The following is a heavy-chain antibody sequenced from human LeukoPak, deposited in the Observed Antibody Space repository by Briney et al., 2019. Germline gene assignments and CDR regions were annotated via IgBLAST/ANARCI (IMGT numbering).Heavy chain of an antibody. V-gene: IGHV1-2*04. CDR1: GYTFTGYY. CDR3: ARAWHSSGWFDY. D-gene: IGHD6-19*01. J-gene: IGHJ4*02. CDR2: INPNSGGT. Sequence: ASVKVSRKASGYTFTGYYMHWVRQAPGQGLEWMGWINPNSGGTNYAQKFQGWVTMTRDASISTAYMELSRLRSDDTAVYYCARAWHSSGWFDYWGQGTLVTVSS.